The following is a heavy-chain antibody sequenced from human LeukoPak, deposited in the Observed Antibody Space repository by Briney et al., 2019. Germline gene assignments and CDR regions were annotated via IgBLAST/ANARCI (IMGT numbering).Heavy chain of an antibody. D-gene: IGHD3-3*01. J-gene: IGHJ4*02. CDR2: ISGSGGST. CDR1: GFTFSSYA. Sequence: GGSLRLSCAASGFTFSSYAMSWVRQAPGKGLEWVSAISGSGGSTYYADSVKGRFTISRDNSKNTLYLQMNSLRAEDTAVYYCAKVSIFAVVTYYFDYWGQGTLVTVSS. CDR3: AKVSIFAVVTYYFDY. V-gene: IGHV3-23*01.